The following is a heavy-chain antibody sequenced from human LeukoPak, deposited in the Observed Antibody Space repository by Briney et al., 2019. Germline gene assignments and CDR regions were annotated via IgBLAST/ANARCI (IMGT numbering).Heavy chain of an antibody. D-gene: IGHD6-13*01. V-gene: IGHV3-64D*06. CDR1: GFTFSSYA. CDR2: ISSNGGST. J-gene: IGHJ5*02. CDR3: VTDLYSSSWYWFDP. Sequence: PGGSLRLSCSASGFTFSSYAMHWVRQAPGEGLEYVSAISSNGGSTYYADSVKGRFTISRDNSKNRLYLQMSSLRAEDTAVYYCVTDLYSSSWYWFDPWGQGTLVTVSS.